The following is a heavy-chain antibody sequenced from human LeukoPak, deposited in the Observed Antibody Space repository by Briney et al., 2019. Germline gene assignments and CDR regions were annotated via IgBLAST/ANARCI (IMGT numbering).Heavy chain of an antibody. V-gene: IGHV1-2*04. CDR1: GCTFTGYY. Sequence: ASVKVSCKASGCTFTGYYMHWVRQAPGQGLEWMGWINPNSGGTNYAQKFQGWVTMTRDTSISTAYMELSRLRSDDTAVYYCARYRLYSSSWYEGGPGAFDIWGQGTMVTVSS. J-gene: IGHJ3*02. CDR3: ARYRLYSSSWYEGGPGAFDI. CDR2: INPNSGGT. D-gene: IGHD6-13*01.